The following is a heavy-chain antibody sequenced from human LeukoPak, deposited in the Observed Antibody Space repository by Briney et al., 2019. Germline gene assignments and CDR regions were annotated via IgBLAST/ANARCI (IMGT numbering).Heavy chain of an antibody. CDR1: GFTFDDYG. CDR2: INGNGGST. Sequence: GGSLRLSCAASGFTFDDYGMSWVRQAPGKGLEWVSGINGNGGSTGYADSVRGRFTISRDNAKNSLYLQMNILRAEDTALYYCARVSGYSLRDYWGQGTLVTVSS. J-gene: IGHJ4*02. CDR3: ARVSGYSLRDY. D-gene: IGHD5-18*01. V-gene: IGHV3-20*04.